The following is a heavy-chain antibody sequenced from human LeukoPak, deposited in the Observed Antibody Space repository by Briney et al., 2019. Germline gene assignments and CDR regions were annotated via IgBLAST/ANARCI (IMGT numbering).Heavy chain of an antibody. J-gene: IGHJ6*02. CDR2: INHSGST. CDR3: ARVRSVYYYYYGMDV. V-gene: IGHV4-34*01. CDR1: GGSFSGHY. Sequence: SETLSLTCAVYGGSFSGHYWSWIRQPPGKGLEWIGEINHSGSTNYNPSLKSRVTISVDTSKSQFSLKLSSVTAADTAVYYCARVRSVYYYYYGMDVWGQGTTVTVSS.